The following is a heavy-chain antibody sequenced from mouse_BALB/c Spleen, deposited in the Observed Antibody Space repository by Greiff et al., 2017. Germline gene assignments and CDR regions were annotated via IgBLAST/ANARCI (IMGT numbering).Heavy chain of an antibody. CDR1: GFTFSDYY. CDR3: ARDRGNLRAWFAY. J-gene: IGHJ3*01. D-gene: IGHD2-1*01. CDR2: ISDGGSYT. V-gene: IGHV5-4*02. Sequence: EVKVVESGGGLVKPGGSLKLSCAASGFTFSDYYMYWVRQTPEKRLEWVATISDGGSYTYYPDSVKGRFTISRDNAKNKLYLQMSSLKSEDTAMYYCARDRGNLRAWFAYWGQGTLVTVSA.